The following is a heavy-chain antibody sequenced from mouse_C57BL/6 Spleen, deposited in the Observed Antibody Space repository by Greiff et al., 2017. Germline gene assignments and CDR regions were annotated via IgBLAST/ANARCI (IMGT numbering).Heavy chain of an antibody. CDR2: IDPSDSYT. CDR3: ARKIDGSSSDY. CDR1: GYTFTSYW. V-gene: IGHV1-50*01. Sequence: QVQLQQPGAELVKPGASVKLSCKASGYTFTSYWMQWVKQRPGQGLEWIGEIDPSDSYTNYNQKFKGKATLTVDTSSSTAYMQLSSLTSEDSAVYYSARKIDGSSSDYWGQGTTLTVSS. J-gene: IGHJ2*01. D-gene: IGHD1-1*01.